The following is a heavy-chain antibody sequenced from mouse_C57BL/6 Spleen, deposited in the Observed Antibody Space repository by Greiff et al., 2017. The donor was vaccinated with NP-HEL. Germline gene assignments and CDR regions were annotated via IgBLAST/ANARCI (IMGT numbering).Heavy chain of an antibody. CDR1: GVDFSRYW. D-gene: IGHD1-1*01. CDR2: INPDSSTI. J-gene: IGHJ1*03. CDR3: ARRGTVVATFPPYWYFDV. V-gene: IGHV4-1*01. Sequence: APGGVDFSRYWMSWVRRAPGKGLEWIGEINPDSSTINYAPSLKDKFIISRDNAKNTLYLQMSKVRSEDTALYYCARRGTVVATFPPYWYFDVWGTGTTVTVSS.